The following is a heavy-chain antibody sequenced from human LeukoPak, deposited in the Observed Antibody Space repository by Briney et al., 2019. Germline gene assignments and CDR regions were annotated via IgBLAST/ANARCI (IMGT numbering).Heavy chain of an antibody. V-gene: IGHV3-30*03. CDR3: ARGPYGSGSTIDY. D-gene: IGHD3-10*01. CDR1: GFTFSSYG. Sequence: GGSLRLSCAASGFTFSSYGMHWVRQAPGKGLEWVAVISYDGSNKYHADSVKGRFTISRDNSKNTLYLQMNSLRAEDTAVYYCARGPYGSGSTIDYWGQGTLVTVSS. CDR2: ISYDGSNK. J-gene: IGHJ4*02.